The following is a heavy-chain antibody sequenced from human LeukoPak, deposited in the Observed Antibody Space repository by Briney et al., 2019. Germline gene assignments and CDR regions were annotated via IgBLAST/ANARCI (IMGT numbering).Heavy chain of an antibody. CDR3: ARGNILLWFGEFAGRNWFDP. D-gene: IGHD3-10*01. CDR2: INHSGST. CDR1: GGSFSGYY. V-gene: IGHV4-34*01. Sequence: SETLSLTCAVYGGSFSGYYSSWIRQPPGKGLEWIGEINHSGSTNYNLPLKSRVTISVDTSKNQFSLKLSSVTAADTAVYYCARGNILLWFGEFAGRNWFDPWGQGTLVTVSS. J-gene: IGHJ5*02.